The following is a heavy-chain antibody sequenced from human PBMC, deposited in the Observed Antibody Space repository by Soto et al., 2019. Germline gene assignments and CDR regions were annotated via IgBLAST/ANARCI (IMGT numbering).Heavy chain of an antibody. CDR3: ARDQVFDY. CDR2: INYSGST. CDR1: GGSISSGGYY. V-gene: IGHV4-31*02. J-gene: IGHJ4*02. Sequence: ASETLSLTCTVSGGSISSGGYYWSWIRQHPGKGLEWIGYINYSGSTYYNSSLKSRVTISVDTSKNQFSLKVSSVTAADTAVYYCARDQVFDYWGQGALVTVSS.